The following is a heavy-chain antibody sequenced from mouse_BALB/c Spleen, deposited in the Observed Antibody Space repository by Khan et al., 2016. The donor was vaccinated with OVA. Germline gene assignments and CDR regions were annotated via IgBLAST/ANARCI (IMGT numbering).Heavy chain of an antibody. J-gene: IGHJ3*01. D-gene: IGHD2-1*01. CDR3: ASKSYGKGAY. CDR2: ISYDGSN. V-gene: IGHV3-6*02. CDR1: GYSITSGYY. Sequence: EVQLQESGPGLVKPSQSLSLTCSVTGYSITSGYYWSWIRQFPGNRLEWMGYISYDGSNNYNPSLKNRISITRDTSKKQFFLKLNSVTTEDTATYYCASKSYGKGAYWGQWTLVTVSA.